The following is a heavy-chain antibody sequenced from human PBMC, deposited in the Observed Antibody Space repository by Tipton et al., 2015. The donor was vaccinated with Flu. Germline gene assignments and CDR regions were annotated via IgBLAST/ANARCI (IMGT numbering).Heavy chain of an antibody. J-gene: IGHJ6*02. CDR3: ARDHPPSITVLGEITDYFGMDV. V-gene: IGHV3-7*03. D-gene: IGHD3-3*01. CDR2: MNPDGSQK. Sequence: SLRLSCAASGFTFNNFWMHRVRQAPGKGLEWVANMNPDGSQKYYLGSVRGRFTISRDNAKNSLYLQMNSLRAEDTAIYYCARDHPPSITVLGEITDYFGMDVWGQGTTVTVSS. CDR1: GFTFNNFW.